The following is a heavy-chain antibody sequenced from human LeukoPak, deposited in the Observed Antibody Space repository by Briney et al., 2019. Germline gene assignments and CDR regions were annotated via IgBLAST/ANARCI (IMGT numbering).Heavy chain of an antibody. V-gene: IGHV3-33*01. CDR3: ARGPLRGYSGYGFDY. D-gene: IGHD5-12*01. Sequence: GGSLRLSCAASGFTFSSYGMHWVRQAPGKGLEWVAVIWYDGSNKYYADSVKGRFTISRDNSKNTLYLQMNSLRAEDTAVYYCARGPLRGYSGYGFDYWGQGTLVTVSS. J-gene: IGHJ4*02. CDR1: GFTFSSYG. CDR2: IWYDGSNK.